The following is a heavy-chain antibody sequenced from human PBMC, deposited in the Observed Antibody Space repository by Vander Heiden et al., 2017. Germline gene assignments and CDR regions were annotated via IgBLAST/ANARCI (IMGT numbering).Heavy chain of an antibody. CDR3: ARVGRSGNFDY. D-gene: IGHD6-13*01. V-gene: IGHV3-7*01. CDR2: IKQDGGEK. CDR1: GFTFSGPW. J-gene: IGHJ4*02. Sequence: VQLVESGGGLVQPGGSLRLSCAASGFTFSGPWMSWVRQAPGKGLEWVANIKQDGGEKVYVDSVKGRFTISRDNAKNSQYLQMRCRRAEDTAGYYCARVGRSGNFDYGGQGTLVTGSS.